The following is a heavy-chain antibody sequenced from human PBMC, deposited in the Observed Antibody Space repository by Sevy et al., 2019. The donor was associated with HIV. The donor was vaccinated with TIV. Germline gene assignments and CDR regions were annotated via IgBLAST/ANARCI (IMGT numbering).Heavy chain of an antibody. V-gene: IGHV5-51*01. CDR1: GYSFTTYW. CDR3: ARDGGSPLYDAFDI. Sequence: GESLKISCKGSGYSFTTYWIGWVRQMPGKGLEWRGIIYPGDSDTRYSPSFQGQVTISADKSISTAFLQWSSLKASDTALSYCARDGGSPLYDAFDIWGQGTMVTVSS. J-gene: IGHJ3*02. CDR2: IYPGDSDT. D-gene: IGHD1-26*01.